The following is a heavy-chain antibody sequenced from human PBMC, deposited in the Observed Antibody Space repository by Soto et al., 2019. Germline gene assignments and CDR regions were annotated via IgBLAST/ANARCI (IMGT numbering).Heavy chain of an antibody. CDR2: MNPNSGNT. CDR3: ARVAYDSSGHNWFDP. D-gene: IGHD3-22*01. CDR1: GYTFPSYD. Sequence: QVQLVQSGAEVKKPGASVKVPCKASGYTFPSYDINWVRQATGQGLECMGWMNPNSGNTGYAQKFQGRVTMTRNTSISTAYMELSSLRSEDTAVYYCARVAYDSSGHNWFDPWGQGTLVTVSS. J-gene: IGHJ5*02. V-gene: IGHV1-8*01.